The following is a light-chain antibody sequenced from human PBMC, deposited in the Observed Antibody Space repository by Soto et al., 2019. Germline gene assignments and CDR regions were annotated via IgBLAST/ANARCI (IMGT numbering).Light chain of an antibody. V-gene: IGKV3-11*01. Sequence: EIVLTQSPATLSLSPGARATLSCRASQSVSTYLAWYQQKPGRSPRLLIYDASIRAPGIPARFSGSGSGTDFTLTISSLEPEDLAVYFCQQRSNWPLTFGGGTKVAIK. J-gene: IGKJ4*01. CDR2: DAS. CDR3: QQRSNWPLT. CDR1: QSVSTY.